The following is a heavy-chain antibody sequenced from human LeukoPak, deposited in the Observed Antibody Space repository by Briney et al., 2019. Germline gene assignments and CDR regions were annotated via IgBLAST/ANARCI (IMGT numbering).Heavy chain of an antibody. CDR2: LYSGGTT. V-gene: IGHV3-66*01. J-gene: IGHJ4*02. D-gene: IGHD1-26*01. Sequence: PGGSLRLSSAMSSVTPTVNYMGGVRQAPGKGLEWVSVLYSGGTTSYADSVKGRFTISRDNSKNTLYLEMNSLRAEDTAVYYCARGRWEPGGGVDYWGQGTLVTVSS. CDR1: SVTPTVNY. CDR3: ARGRWEPGGGVDY.